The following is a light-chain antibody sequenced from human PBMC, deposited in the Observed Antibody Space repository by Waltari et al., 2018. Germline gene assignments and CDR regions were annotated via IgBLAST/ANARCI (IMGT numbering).Light chain of an antibody. CDR3: SSYTTTSSWV. Sequence: WYRQEAGRGPKIVVYAVSHRPSGVSNRFSGSKSGNTASLTSSVLQAEDGADYYFSSYTTTSSWVCGGGTKLTVL. V-gene: IGLV2-14*04. J-gene: IGLJ3*02. CDR2: AVS.